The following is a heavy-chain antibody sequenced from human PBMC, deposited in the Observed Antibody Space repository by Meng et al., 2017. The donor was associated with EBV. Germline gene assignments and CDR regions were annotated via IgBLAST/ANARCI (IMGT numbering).Heavy chain of an antibody. CDR2: LIPMSGAP. CDR3: ASESGRGFTPDY. D-gene: IGHD3-10*01. CDR1: GGTFRSDA. Sequence: QVQLQHAGAEVKKLGSSVKFSCRTSGGTFRSDAVSWVRQAPGQGLEWMGGLIPMSGAPHYAQKFQDRVTIIADESTSTHSMELNNLRFEDTAMYYCASESGRGFTPDYWGQGTLVTVSS. V-gene: IGHV1-69*01. J-gene: IGHJ4*02.